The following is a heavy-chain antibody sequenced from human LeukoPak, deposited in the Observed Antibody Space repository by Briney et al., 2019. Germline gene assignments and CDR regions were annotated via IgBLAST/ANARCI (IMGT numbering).Heavy chain of an antibody. Sequence: VASVKVSCKASGGTFSSYAISWVRQAPGQGGEWMGGIIPIFGTANYAQKFQGRDTITTDESTSTAYMELSSLRSEDTAVYYCTITKITGTTDARGNWFDPWGQGTLVTVSS. V-gene: IGHV1-69*05. CDR3: TITKITGTTDARGNWFDP. CDR1: GGTFSSYA. J-gene: IGHJ5*02. D-gene: IGHD1-7*01. CDR2: IIPIFGTA.